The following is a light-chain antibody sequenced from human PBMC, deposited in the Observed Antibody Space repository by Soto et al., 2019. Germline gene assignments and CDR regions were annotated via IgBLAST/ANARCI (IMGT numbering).Light chain of an antibody. J-gene: IGLJ3*02. V-gene: IGLV3-1*01. CDR3: QPWDGSTVG. CDR1: KLGDKY. CDR2: QDS. Sequence: SYELTQPPSVSVSPGQTASITCSGDKLGDKYACWYQQKPGQSPVLVIYQDSKRPSGIPERFSGSNSGNTDTLTTRGTQAMDEADSYCQPWDGSTVGFGGATKPTAL.